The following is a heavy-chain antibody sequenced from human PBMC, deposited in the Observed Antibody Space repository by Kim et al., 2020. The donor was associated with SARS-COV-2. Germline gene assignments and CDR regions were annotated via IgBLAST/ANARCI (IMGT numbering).Heavy chain of an antibody. CDR3: ARGQSDWFGEFDY. CDR1: GFTFSSYA. V-gene: IGHV3-30*04. J-gene: IGHJ4*02. D-gene: IGHD3-10*01. CDR2: ISYDGSNK. Sequence: GGSLRLSCAASGFTFSSYAMHWVRQAPGKGLEWVAVISYDGSNKYYADSVKGRFTISRDNSKNTLYLQMNSLRAEDTAVYYCARGQSDWFGEFDYWGQGTLVTVSS.